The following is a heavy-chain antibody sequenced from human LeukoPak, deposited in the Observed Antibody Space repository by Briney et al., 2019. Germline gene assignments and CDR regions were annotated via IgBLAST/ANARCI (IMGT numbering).Heavy chain of an antibody. Sequence: GGSLRLSCAASGFTFSSYSMNWVRQAPGKGLEWVSYIYSSSSTIYYADSVKGRFTISRDNAKNSLYLQMNSLRAEDTAVYYCASPPLYYYDSSGTRGDAFDIWGQGTMVTVSS. CDR2: IYSSSSTI. CDR1: GFTFSSYS. CDR3: ASPPLYYYDSSGTRGDAFDI. J-gene: IGHJ3*02. D-gene: IGHD3-22*01. V-gene: IGHV3-48*01.